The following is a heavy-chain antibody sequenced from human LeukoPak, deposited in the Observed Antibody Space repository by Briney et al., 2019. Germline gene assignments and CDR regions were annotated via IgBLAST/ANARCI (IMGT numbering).Heavy chain of an antibody. CDR2: ISSSGSTI. D-gene: IGHD1-1*01. V-gene: IGHV3-11*01. J-gene: IGHJ6*02. CDR3: ARFIELDTDHYYYYGMDV. CDR1: GFTFSDYY. Sequence: GGSLRLSCAASGFTFSDYYMSWIRQAPGKGLEWVSYISSSGSTIYYADSVKGRFTISRDNAKNSLYLQMNSLRAEDTAVYYCARFIELDTDHYYYYGMDVWGQGTTVTVSS.